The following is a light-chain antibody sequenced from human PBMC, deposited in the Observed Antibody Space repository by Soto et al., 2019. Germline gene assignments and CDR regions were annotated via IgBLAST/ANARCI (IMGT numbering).Light chain of an antibody. CDR2: QDT. V-gene: IGLV3-1*01. J-gene: IGLJ1*01. CDR3: QAWDSTTSGV. CDR1: KLEDKY. Sequence: SYELTQPPSVSVSPGQTASVTCSGDKLEDKYACWYQQKPGQSPVLVIYQDTKRPSGIPERFSGSNSGNTATLTISGTQPMDEADYYCQAWDSTTSGVFGTGTKLTVL.